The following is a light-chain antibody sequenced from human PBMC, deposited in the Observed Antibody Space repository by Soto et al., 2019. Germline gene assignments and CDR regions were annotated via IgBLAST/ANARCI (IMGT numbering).Light chain of an antibody. CDR3: QQSYSSPPSPT. V-gene: IGKV1-39*01. J-gene: IGKJ4*01. CDR2: AGS. Sequence: DIQMTQSPSSLSASVGDRVTITCRASQSINSYVNWYQQRPGEVPKLLIYAGSGLQSGVPSRFSGSGSGTEFSLTISSLQPEDFVTYYCQQSYSSPPSPTFGGGTKVDIK. CDR1: QSINSY.